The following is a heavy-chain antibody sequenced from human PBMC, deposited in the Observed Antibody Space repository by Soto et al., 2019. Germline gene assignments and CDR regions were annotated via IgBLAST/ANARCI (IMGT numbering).Heavy chain of an antibody. CDR1: GFSLSTSGVG. Sequence: GSGGALVNPAQTLTLTCTFSGFSLSTSGVGVGWIRQPPGKALELLGRMYWNYDKRYSPSLKSRRTITKDTSKNQVVLTMTNMDPVDTATYYCAHRPRPFYCGGDCPISAYNWFDPWGQGTLVTVSS. J-gene: IGHJ5*02. CDR3: AHRPRPFYCGGDCPISAYNWFDP. CDR2: MYWNYDK. D-gene: IGHD2-21*02. V-gene: IGHV2-5*01.